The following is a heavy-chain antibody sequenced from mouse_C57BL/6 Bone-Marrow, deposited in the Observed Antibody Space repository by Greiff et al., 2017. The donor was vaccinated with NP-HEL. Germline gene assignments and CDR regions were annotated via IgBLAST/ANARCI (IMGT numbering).Heavy chain of an antibody. V-gene: IGHV5-9*01. CDR2: ISGGGGNT. CDR1: GFTFSSYT. D-gene: IGHD2-3*01. CDR3: ARHERWLLDMDY. Sequence: EVQVVESGGGLVKPGGSLKLSCAASGFTFSSYTMSWVRQTPEKRLEWVATISGGGGNTYYPDSVKGRFTISRDNAKNTLYLQMSSLRSEDTALYYCARHERWLLDMDYWGQGTSVTVSS. J-gene: IGHJ4*01.